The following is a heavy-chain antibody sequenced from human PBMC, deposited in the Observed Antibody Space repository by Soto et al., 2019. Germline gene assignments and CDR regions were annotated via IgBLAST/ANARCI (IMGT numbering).Heavy chain of an antibody. CDR2: INAGNGNT. CDR3: ASTKDSSGYYRARPQHDAFDI. Sequence: GASVKVSCKASGYTFTSYAMHWVRQAPGQRLEWMGWINAGNGNTKYSQKFQGRVTITRDTSASTVYMELSSLRSEDTAVYYCASTKDSSGYYRARPQHDAFDIWGQGTMVTVSS. CDR1: GYTFTSYA. J-gene: IGHJ3*02. D-gene: IGHD3-22*01. V-gene: IGHV1-3*01.